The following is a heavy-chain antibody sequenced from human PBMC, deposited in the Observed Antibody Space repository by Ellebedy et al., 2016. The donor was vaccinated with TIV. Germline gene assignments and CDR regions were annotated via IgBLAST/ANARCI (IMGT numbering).Heavy chain of an antibody. D-gene: IGHD5-12*01. CDR2: INHSGST. Sequence: GSLRLXXAVYGGSFSGYYWSWIRQPPGKGLEWIGEINHSGSTNYNPSLKSRVTISVDTSKNQFSLKLSSVTAADTAVYYCARGRGYRGYGPGNYWGQGTLVTVSS. V-gene: IGHV4-34*01. J-gene: IGHJ4*02. CDR1: GGSFSGYY. CDR3: ARGRGYRGYGPGNY.